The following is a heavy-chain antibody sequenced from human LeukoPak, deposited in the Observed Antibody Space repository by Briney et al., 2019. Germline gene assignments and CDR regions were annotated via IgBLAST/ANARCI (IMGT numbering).Heavy chain of an antibody. Sequence: ASVKASCKASGYTFTGYYMHWVRQAPGQGLEWMGWINPNSGGTNYAQKFQGRVTMTRDTSISTAYMELSRLRSDDTAVYYCATLGFAYPRIAAAGTVDYWGQGTLVTVSS. D-gene: IGHD6-13*01. CDR2: INPNSGGT. V-gene: IGHV1-2*02. CDR1: GYTFTGYY. CDR3: ATLGFAYPRIAAAGTVDY. J-gene: IGHJ4*02.